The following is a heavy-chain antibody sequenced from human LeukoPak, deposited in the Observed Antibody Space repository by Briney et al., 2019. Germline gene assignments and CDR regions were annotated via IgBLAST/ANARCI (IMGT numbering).Heavy chain of an antibody. D-gene: IGHD4-23*01. Sequence: SETLSLTCAVYGGSFSGYYWSWIRQPPGKGLEWIGEINHSGSTNYNPSLKSRVTISVDTSKNQFSLKLSSVTAADTAVYYCARDGGTTVVTPQYDAFDIWGQGTMVTVSS. CDR3: ARDGGTTVVTPQYDAFDI. V-gene: IGHV4-34*09. CDR2: INHSGST. J-gene: IGHJ3*02. CDR1: GGSFSGYY.